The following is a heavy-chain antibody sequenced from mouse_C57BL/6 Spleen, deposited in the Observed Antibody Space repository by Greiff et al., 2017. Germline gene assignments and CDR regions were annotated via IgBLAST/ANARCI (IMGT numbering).Heavy chain of an antibody. CDR1: GYAFSSSW. V-gene: IGHV1-82*01. D-gene: IGHD1-1*01. CDR3: ARDYYGSSYEGYYAMDD. Sequence: QVQLQQSGPELVKPGASVKISCKASGYAFSSSWMNWVKQRPGKGLEWIGRIYPGDGDTNYNGKFKGKATLTADKSSSTAYMQLSSLTSEDSAVYFCARDYYGSSYEGYYAMDDWGQGTSVTVSS. CDR2: IYPGDGDT. J-gene: IGHJ4*01.